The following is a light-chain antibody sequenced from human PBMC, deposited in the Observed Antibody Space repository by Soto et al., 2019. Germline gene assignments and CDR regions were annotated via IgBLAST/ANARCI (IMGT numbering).Light chain of an antibody. J-gene: IGKJ1*01. CDR3: QQHGTSPPSWT. CDR1: QSVSNNY. V-gene: IGKV3-20*01. CDR2: GAS. Sequence: ETVLTQSPGTLSLSPGERATLFCRASQSVSNNYLAWYQQKPGQAPRLLIYGASSRSPGIPVRFSGSGSGPDFRLTISRLEPEDSAVYYCQQHGTSPPSWTFGQGTKVEIK.